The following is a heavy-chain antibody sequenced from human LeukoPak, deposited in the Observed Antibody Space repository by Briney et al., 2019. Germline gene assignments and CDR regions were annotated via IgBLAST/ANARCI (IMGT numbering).Heavy chain of an antibody. CDR3: AKDRTGYYDSSGYYLGY. J-gene: IGHJ4*02. D-gene: IGHD3-22*01. CDR2: ISYDGSNK. CDR1: GFTFSSYG. Sequence: GGSLRLSCAASGFTFSSYGMHWVRQAPGKGLEWVAVISYDGSNKYNADSVKGRFTISRDNSKNTLYLQMNSLRAEDTAVYYCAKDRTGYYDSSGYYLGYWGQGTLVTVSS. V-gene: IGHV3-30*18.